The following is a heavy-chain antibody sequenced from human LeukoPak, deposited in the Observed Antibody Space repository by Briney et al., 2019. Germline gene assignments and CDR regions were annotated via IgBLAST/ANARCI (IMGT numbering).Heavy chain of an antibody. D-gene: IGHD3-22*01. CDR2: IYPGDSDT. CDR1: GYIFTSCS. J-gene: IGHJ3*02. Sequence: GESLKISCKGSGYIFTSCSIGWVRQMPGKGLEWMGIIYPGDSDTRYSPSFQGQVTISADKSISTAYLQWSSLKASDTAMYYCARLTVRRYYDRSGYPSDAFDRWGQGTMVTVSS. V-gene: IGHV5-51*01. CDR3: ARLTVRRYYDRSGYPSDAFDR.